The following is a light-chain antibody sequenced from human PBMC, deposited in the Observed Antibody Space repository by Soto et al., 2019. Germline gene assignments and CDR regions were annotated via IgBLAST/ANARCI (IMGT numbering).Light chain of an antibody. CDR1: SSNIESNT. V-gene: IGLV1-44*01. CDR2: SNN. CDR3: ATWDDSLNGWV. J-gene: IGLJ2*01. Sequence: QSVLTQPLSASGTPGQRVTIACSGGSSNIESNTVNWYQQVPGTAPKLLVYSNNQRPSGVPDRFSDSQAGTSASLAISGLQSEDEADYYCATWDDSLNGWVIGGGTKLTV.